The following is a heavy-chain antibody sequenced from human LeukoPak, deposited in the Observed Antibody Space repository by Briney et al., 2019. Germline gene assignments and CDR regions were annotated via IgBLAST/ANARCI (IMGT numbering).Heavy chain of an antibody. D-gene: IGHD3-10*01. V-gene: IGHV3-23*01. CDR3: ANWVTMVRGVHQTTDY. CDR1: GFTFSSYA. J-gene: IGHJ4*02. Sequence: LPGGSLRLSCAASGFTFSSYAMSWVRQAPGKGLEWVSAISGSGGSTYYADSVKGRFTISRDNSKNTLYLQMNSLRAEDTAVYYCANWVTMVRGVHQTTDYWGQGTLVTVSS. CDR2: ISGSGGST.